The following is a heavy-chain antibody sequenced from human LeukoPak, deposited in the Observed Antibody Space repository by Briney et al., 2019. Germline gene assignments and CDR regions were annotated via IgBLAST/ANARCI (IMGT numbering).Heavy chain of an antibody. J-gene: IGHJ4*02. CDR2: GSNK. CDR3: ARGPYCSGGSCYGSFDY. V-gene: IGHV3-30-3*01. D-gene: IGHD2-15*01. Sequence: GSNKYYADSVKGRFTISRDNSKNTLYLQMNSLRAEDTAVYYCARGPYCSGGSCYGSFDYWGQGTLVTVSS.